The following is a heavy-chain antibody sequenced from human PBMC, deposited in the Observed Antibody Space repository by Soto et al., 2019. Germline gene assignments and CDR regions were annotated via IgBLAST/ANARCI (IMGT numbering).Heavy chain of an antibody. D-gene: IGHD2-8*01. CDR1: GFTFSSYG. Sequence: QVQLVEYGGGVVQPGRSLRLSCAASGFTFSSYGMHWVRQAPGKGLEWVAVISYDGSNKYYADSVKGRFTISRDNSKNTLYLQMNSLRAEDTAVYYCAKDRFYSVLMVYAIHGMDVWGQGTTVTVSS. CDR2: ISYDGSNK. J-gene: IGHJ6*02. V-gene: IGHV3-30*18. CDR3: AKDRFYSVLMVYAIHGMDV.